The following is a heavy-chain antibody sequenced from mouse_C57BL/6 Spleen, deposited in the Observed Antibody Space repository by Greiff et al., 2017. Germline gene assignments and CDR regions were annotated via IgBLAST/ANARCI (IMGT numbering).Heavy chain of an antibody. V-gene: IGHV1-64*01. CDR2: IHPNSGST. J-gene: IGHJ2*01. Sequence: QVQLQQPGAELVKPGASVKLSCKASGYTFTSYWMHWVKQRPGQGLEWIGMIHPNSGSTNYNEKFKSKATLTVDKSSSTAYMQLSSLTSEDSAVEYCARGDSNDGYFDYWGQGTTVTVSA. CDR1: GYTFTSYW. D-gene: IGHD2-12*01. CDR3: ARGDSNDGYFDY.